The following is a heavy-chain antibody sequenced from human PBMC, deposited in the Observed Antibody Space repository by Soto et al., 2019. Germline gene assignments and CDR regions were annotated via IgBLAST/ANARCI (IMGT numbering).Heavy chain of an antibody. CDR3: ARSIAAAGYDY. V-gene: IGHV4-61*01. CDR2: IYYSGST. Sequence: TLSLTCTVSGGSVSSGSYDWSWIRQPPGKGLEWIGYIYYSGSTNYNPSLKSRVTISVDTSKNQFSLKLSSVTAADTAVYYCARSIAAAGYDYWGQGTLVTVSS. J-gene: IGHJ4*02. CDR1: GGSVSSGSYD. D-gene: IGHD6-13*01.